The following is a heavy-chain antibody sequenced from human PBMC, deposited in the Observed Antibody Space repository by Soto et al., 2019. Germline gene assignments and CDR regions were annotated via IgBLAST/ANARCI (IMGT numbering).Heavy chain of an antibody. CDR1: GYSFTSYW. D-gene: IGHD6-6*01. V-gene: IGHV5-51*01. CDR3: ASAYSSSYLNYYGMDV. J-gene: IGHJ6*02. CDR2: IYPGDSDT. Sequence: GESLKISCKCSGYSFTSYWIGWVRQMPGKGLEWMGIIYPGDSDTRYSPSFQGQVTISADKSISTAYLQWSSLKASDTAMYYCASAYSSSYLNYYGMDVWGQGTTVTVSS.